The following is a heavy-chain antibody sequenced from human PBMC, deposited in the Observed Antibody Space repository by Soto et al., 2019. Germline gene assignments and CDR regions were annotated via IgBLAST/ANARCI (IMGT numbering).Heavy chain of an antibody. D-gene: IGHD6-19*01. CDR2: IIPMFGIP. V-gene: IGHV1-69*19. J-gene: IGHJ3*01. CDR3: ARGGTSGWLKGAYDV. CDR1: GGTLNKHA. Sequence: QVQLVQSGAEVKKPGSSVKVSCRASGGTLNKHAITWVRRAPGLGLEWLGGIIPMFGIPNYPQKFQGRVTITADDSTNTSQMELNGLTSDDTAVYYCARGGTSGWLKGAYDVWGQGTMVTVSS.